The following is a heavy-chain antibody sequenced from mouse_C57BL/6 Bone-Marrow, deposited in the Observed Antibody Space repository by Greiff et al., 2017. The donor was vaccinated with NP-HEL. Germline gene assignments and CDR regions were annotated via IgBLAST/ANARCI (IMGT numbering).Heavy chain of an antibody. CDR1: GYTFTSYG. Sequence: QVQLQQSGAELARPGASVKLSCKASGYTFTSYGISWVKQRTGQGLEWIGEIYPRSGNTYYIEKFKGKASLTADRSSSTAYMELRSLTSEDSAVYFGARGDGYYGYFDVWGTGTTVTVSS. CDR2: IYPRSGNT. CDR3: ARGDGYYGYFDV. D-gene: IGHD2-3*01. V-gene: IGHV1-81*01. J-gene: IGHJ1*03.